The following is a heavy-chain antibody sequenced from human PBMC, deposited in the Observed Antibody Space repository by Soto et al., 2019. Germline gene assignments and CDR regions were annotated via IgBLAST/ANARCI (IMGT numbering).Heavy chain of an antibody. J-gene: IGHJ4*02. D-gene: IGHD5-12*01. Sequence: ASVKVSCKASGYTFTSNGISWVRQAPGQGLEWMGWISAYNGNTNYAQKLQGRVTMTTDTSTSTAYMELRSLRSDDTAVYYCARRRGYSGYDPDFDCWGQGTLVTVSS. CDR1: GYTFTSNG. V-gene: IGHV1-18*01. CDR2: ISAYNGNT. CDR3: ARRRGYSGYDPDFDC.